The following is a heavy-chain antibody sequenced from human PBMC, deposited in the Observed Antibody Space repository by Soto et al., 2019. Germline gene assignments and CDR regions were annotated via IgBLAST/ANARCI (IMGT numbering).Heavy chain of an antibody. D-gene: IGHD6-13*01. J-gene: IGHJ6*02. CDR2: IVVGSVNT. V-gene: IGHV1-58*01. CDR1: GFTFTSSA. CDR3: AADRDSKLWYLFHYYGMDF. Sequence: QMQLVQSGPEVKKPGTSVKVSCKASGFTFTSSAVKSLRQARGQRLEWIGWIVVGSVNTNYAQKFQEIVTITRDLVISTPYMDLSSLRTEDTAVYYCAADRDSKLWYLFHYYGMDFLGQGTKVTVSS.